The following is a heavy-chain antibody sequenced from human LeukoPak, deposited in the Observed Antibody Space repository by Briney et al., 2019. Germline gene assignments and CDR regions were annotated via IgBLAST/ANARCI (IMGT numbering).Heavy chain of an antibody. V-gene: IGHV3-7*03. Sequence: GGSLRLSCAASGFTFSSYSMNWVRQAPGKGLEWVANVSRDGSETYYLDSVKGRFTISKDNAKNSLYLQMNSLRAEDTALYHCARNNGMDVWGQGTTVIVSS. CDR2: VSRDGSET. CDR1: GFTFSSYS. J-gene: IGHJ6*02. CDR3: ARNNGMDV.